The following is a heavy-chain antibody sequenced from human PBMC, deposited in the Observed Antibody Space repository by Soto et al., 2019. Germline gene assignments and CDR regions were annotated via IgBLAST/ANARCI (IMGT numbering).Heavy chain of an antibody. D-gene: IGHD3-10*01. CDR1: GFSFSSSG. CDR2: IWYDGSNQ. J-gene: IGHJ3*02. CDR3: ASITGSSAFDI. Sequence: QGHLVESGGGVVQPGRYLRLSCLASGFSFSSSGMHWIRQPPGKGLEWLAIIWYDGSNQLYLDSVKDRFTISRDNSKNTLFLQMNSLTVEDTAGYLCASITGSSAFDIWGQGTMGNGSS. V-gene: IGHV3-33*01.